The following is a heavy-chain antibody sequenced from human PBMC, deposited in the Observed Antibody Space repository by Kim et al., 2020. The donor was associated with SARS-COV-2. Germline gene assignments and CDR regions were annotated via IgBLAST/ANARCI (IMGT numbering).Heavy chain of an antibody. CDR3: ARDIIVEVAATPPFDI. V-gene: IGHV1-18*01. J-gene: IGHJ3*02. CDR1: GYTFSDYA. CDR2: ISIYNGNT. Sequence: ASVKVSCKASGYTFSDYAISWVRQAPGQGLEWMGWISIYNGNTNYAQNLQGRVTRTTETSTNTAYLELRSLRSDDTAVYYCARDIIVEVAATPPFDIWGQGTMVTVSS. D-gene: IGHD2-15*01.